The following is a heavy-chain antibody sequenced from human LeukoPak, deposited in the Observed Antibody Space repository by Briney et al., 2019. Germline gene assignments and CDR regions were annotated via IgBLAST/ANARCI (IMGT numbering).Heavy chain of an antibody. J-gene: IGHJ5*02. D-gene: IGHD5-18*01. CDR1: GFTVSSNY. Sequence: GGSLRLSCAASGFTVSSNYMSWVRQAPGKGLEWVSVIYSGGSTYYADSVKGRFTISRDNSKSTLYRQMNSLRAEGTAVYYCARVDTGNWFDPWGQGTLVTVSS. CDR3: ARVDTGNWFDP. V-gene: IGHV3-53*05. CDR2: IYSGGST.